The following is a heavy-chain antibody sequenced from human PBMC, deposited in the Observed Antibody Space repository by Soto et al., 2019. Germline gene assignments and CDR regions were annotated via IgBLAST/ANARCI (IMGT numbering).Heavy chain of an antibody. CDR1: GGSISSYY. D-gene: IGHD3-10*01. Sequence: SETLSLTCTVSGGSISSYYWSWIRQPPGKGLEWIGYIFYSGSTNYNPSLKSRVTISVDTSKNQFSLRLSSVTAADTAVYYCARYGSGSYYTHNFDYWGQGTLVTVSS. CDR3: ARYGSGSYYTHNFDY. J-gene: IGHJ4*02. CDR2: IFYSGST. V-gene: IGHV4-59*01.